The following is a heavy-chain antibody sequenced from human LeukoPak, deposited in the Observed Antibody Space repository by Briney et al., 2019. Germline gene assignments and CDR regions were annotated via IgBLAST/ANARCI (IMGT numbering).Heavy chain of an antibody. J-gene: IGHJ4*02. CDR1: GFTFSSYS. D-gene: IGHD2-2*01. CDR3: AKVRCSTSCYFDY. CDR2: ISSSSSYI. Sequence: PGGSLRLSCAASGFTFSSYSMNWVRQAPGKGLEWVSSISSSSSYIYYADSVKGRFTISRDNAKNSLYLQMNSLRAEDTAVYYCAKVRCSTSCYFDYSGQGTLVTVSS. V-gene: IGHV3-21*01.